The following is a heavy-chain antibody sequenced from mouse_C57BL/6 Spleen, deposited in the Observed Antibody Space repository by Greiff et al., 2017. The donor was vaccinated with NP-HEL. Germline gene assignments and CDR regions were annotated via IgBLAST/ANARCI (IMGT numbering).Heavy chain of an antibody. CDR3: ARDYYGSSYENYFDY. CDR2: IYPGDGDT. Sequence: VKLMESGPELVKPGASVKISCKASGYAFSSSWMNWVKQRPGKGLEWIGRIYPGDGDTNYNGKFKGKATLTADKSSSTAYMQLSSLTSEDSAVYFCARDYYGSSYENYFDYWGQGTTLTVSS. V-gene: IGHV1-82*01. D-gene: IGHD1-1*01. CDR1: GYAFSSSW. J-gene: IGHJ2*01.